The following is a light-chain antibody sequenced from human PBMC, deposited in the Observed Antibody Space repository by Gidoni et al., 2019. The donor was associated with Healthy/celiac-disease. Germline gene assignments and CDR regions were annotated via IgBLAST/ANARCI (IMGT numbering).Light chain of an antibody. V-gene: IGKV1-39*01. CDR2: AAS. CDR3: QQSYSTLIT. Sequence: DIQMPQSPSSLSASVGDRVTITCRASQSISSYLNWYQQKPGKAPKLLIYAASSLQSGVPSRFSGSGSGTDFTLTISSLQPDDFATYYCQQSYSTLITFXQXTRLXIK. J-gene: IGKJ5*01. CDR1: QSISSY.